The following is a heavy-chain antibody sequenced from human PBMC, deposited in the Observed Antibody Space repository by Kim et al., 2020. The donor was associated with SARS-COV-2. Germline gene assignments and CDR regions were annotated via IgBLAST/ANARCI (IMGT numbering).Heavy chain of an antibody. CDR1: GFTFSTYA. Sequence: GGSLRLSCAASGFTFSTYAMSWVRQAPGKGLEWVSAISGSGGRTYYADSVKGRFTISRDNSKNTLYLQMNSLRAEDTAVYYCAKAIPCSGGSCYFAPYDYWGQGTLVTVSS. J-gene: IGHJ4*02. CDR2: ISGSGGRT. CDR3: AKAIPCSGGSCYFAPYDY. D-gene: IGHD2-15*01. V-gene: IGHV3-23*01.